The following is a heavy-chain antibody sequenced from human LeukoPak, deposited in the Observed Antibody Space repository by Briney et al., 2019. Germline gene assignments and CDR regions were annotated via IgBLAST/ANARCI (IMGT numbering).Heavy chain of an antibody. CDR3: VRDRGALQYFDY. V-gene: IGHV3-48*03. CDR1: GFTFSGYE. Sequence: PGGSLRLSCAASGFTFSGYEMNWVRRAPGKGLEWVSYISSGGTTAYYPDSVKGRFTISRDNAKSSLYLQMNSLRAEDTAVYYCVRDRGALQYFDYWGQRTLVTVSS. CDR2: ISSGGTTA. D-gene: IGHD2/OR15-2a*01. J-gene: IGHJ4*02.